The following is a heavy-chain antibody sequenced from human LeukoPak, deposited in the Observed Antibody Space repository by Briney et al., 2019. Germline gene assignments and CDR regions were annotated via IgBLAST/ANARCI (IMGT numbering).Heavy chain of an antibody. V-gene: IGHV1-8*01. D-gene: IGHD1-1*01. Sequence: GASVKVSCKASGYTFTSYDINWVRQATGQGLEWMGWMNPNSGNTGYAQKFQGRVTMTRNTSISTAYMELSSLRVEDTAVYYCARLGLEVGGPNWFDPWGQGTLVTVSS. CDR2: MNPNSGNT. J-gene: IGHJ5*02. CDR1: GYTFTSYD. CDR3: ARLGLEVGGPNWFDP.